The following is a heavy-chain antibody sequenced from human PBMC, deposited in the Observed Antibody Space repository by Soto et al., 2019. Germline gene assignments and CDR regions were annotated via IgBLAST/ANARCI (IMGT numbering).Heavy chain of an antibody. V-gene: IGHV3-48*02. CDR1: GFTFSSYS. J-gene: IGHJ6*02. D-gene: IGHD5-12*01. CDR2: ISSSSSTI. CDR3: ARDSCSGYYPGYLYSYYGMDV. Sequence: GGSLRLSCAASGFTFSSYSMNWVRQAPGKGLEWVSYISSSSSTIYYADSVKGRFPISRDNAKNSLYLQMNSLRDEDTAVYYCARDSCSGYYPGYLYSYYGMDVWGQGTTVTVSS.